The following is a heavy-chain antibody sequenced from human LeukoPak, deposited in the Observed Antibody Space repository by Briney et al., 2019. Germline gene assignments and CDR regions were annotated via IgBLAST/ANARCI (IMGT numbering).Heavy chain of an antibody. J-gene: IGHJ3*02. V-gene: IGHV3-21*01. Sequence: GGSLRLSCAASGFTFSSYSMNWVRQAPGKGLEWVSSISSSSSYIYYADSVKGRFTISRDNAKNSLYLQMNSLRAEDTAVYYCAREKRDAVTMIVGGTDAFDIWGQGTMVTVSS. CDR1: GFTFSSYS. CDR2: ISSSSSYI. D-gene: IGHD3-22*01. CDR3: AREKRDAVTMIVGGTDAFDI.